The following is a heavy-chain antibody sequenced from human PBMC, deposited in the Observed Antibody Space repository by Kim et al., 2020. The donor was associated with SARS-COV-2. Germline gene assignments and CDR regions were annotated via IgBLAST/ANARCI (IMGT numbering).Heavy chain of an antibody. CDR3: ARGGEWYPRYSSGPTGVDY. Sequence: GGSLRLSCAASGFTFSSYEMNWVRQAPGKGLEWVSYISSSGSTIYYADSVKGRFTISRDNAKNSLYLQMNSLRAEDTAVYYCARGGEWYPRYSSGPTGVDYWGLGTLVTVSS. CDR1: GFTFSSYE. D-gene: IGHD6-19*01. CDR2: ISSSGSTI. J-gene: IGHJ4*02. V-gene: IGHV3-48*03.